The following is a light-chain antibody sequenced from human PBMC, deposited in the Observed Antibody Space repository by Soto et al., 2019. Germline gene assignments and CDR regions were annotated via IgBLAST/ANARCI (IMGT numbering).Light chain of an antibody. Sequence: QSVLTQPPSASETPGQRVTISCSGTSSDVGGYKYVSWYQQHSGKAPKLMIYEVSKRPSGVPDRFSGSKSGNTASLTVSGLQAEDEADYYCSSYAGNNHYVFGTGTKLTVL. J-gene: IGLJ1*01. CDR3: SSYAGNNHYV. CDR1: SSDVGGYKY. CDR2: EVS. V-gene: IGLV2-8*01.